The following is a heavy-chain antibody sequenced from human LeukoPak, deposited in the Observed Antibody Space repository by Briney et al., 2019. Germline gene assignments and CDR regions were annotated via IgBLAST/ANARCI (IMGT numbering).Heavy chain of an antibody. CDR1: GFTFSSYW. J-gene: IGHJ4*02. Sequence: GGSLRLSCAASGFTFSSYWMHWVRQAPGKGLVWVSRINSDGSSTSYADSVKGRFTISRDNAKNTLYLQMNSLRAEDTAVYYCARGPNFSVWLHYWAQGTLVTVSS. CDR3: ARGPNFSVWLHY. V-gene: IGHV3-74*01. D-gene: IGHD6-19*01. CDR2: INSDGSST.